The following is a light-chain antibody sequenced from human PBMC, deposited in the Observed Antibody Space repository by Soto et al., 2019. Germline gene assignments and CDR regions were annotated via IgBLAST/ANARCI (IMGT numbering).Light chain of an antibody. Sequence: EIVLTQSPGTLSLSPGERATLSCRASQSVSSSYLAWYQQKPGQAPRLLIYDASNRATGIPARFSGSGSGTDFTLTISSLKPEDFAVYYCQPRGNWPLTFGGGTKVDIK. J-gene: IGKJ4*01. CDR3: QPRGNWPLT. CDR1: QSVSSSY. V-gene: IGKV3D-20*02. CDR2: DAS.